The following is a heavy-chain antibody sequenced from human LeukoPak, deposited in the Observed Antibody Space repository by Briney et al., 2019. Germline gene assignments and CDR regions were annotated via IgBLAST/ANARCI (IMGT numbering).Heavy chain of an antibody. Sequence: GGSLRLSCAASGFTFSSYEMNWVRQAPGKGLEWVSYISSSGSNKYYADSVKGRFTISRDNAKKSLYLQMNSLRAEDTAVYYCARTPTNCGGDCYADNWFDPWAREPWSPSPQ. V-gene: IGHV3-48*03. CDR3: ARTPTNCGGDCYADNWFDP. D-gene: IGHD2-21*02. CDR2: ISSSGSNK. CDR1: GFTFSSYE. J-gene: IGHJ5*02.